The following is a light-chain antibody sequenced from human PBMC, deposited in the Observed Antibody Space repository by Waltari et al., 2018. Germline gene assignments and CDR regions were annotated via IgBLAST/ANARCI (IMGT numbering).Light chain of an antibody. CDR2: YVS. Sequence: DIQMTQSPSSLSASVGDTVTITFRTSQDINNYLVWYQQKPGKAPTPLIYYVSNLESGVPSRFSGSGSETDFTLTISSLQPEDFATYYCQQHNSYPLTFGGGTKVEIK. CDR1: QDINNY. CDR3: QQHNSYPLT. J-gene: IGKJ4*01. V-gene: IGKV1-16*01.